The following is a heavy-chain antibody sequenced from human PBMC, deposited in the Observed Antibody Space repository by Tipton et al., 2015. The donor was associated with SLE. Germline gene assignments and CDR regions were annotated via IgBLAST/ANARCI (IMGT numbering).Heavy chain of an antibody. CDR1: GGSISSYY. J-gene: IGHJ4*02. CDR3: ARVAAAVRDYFDY. Sequence: TLSLSCTVSGGSISSYYWSWIRQPPGKGLEWIGYIYTSGSTNYNPSLKSRVTISVDTSKNQFSLKLSSVTAADTAGYYCARVAAAVRDYFDYWGQGTLVTVSS. CDR2: IYTSGST. V-gene: IGHV4-4*08. D-gene: IGHD6-13*01.